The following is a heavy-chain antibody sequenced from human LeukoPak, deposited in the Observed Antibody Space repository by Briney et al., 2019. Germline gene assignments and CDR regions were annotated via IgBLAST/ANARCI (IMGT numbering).Heavy chain of an antibody. CDR2: IIPIFGTA. V-gene: IGHV1-69*13. CDR3: ARAQPTGTTTGGYYGMDV. J-gene: IGHJ6*02. D-gene: IGHD1-1*01. Sequence: SVTVSCKASGGTFSSYAISWVRQAPGQGLEWMGGIIPIFGTANYAQKFQGRVTITADESTSTAYMELSSLRSEDTAVYYCARAQPTGTTTGGYYGMDVWGQGTTVTVSS. CDR1: GGTFSSYA.